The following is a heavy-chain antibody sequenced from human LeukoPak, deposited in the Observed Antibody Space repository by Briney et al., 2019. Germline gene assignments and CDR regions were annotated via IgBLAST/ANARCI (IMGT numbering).Heavy chain of an antibody. Sequence: ASVKVSCKASGYAFIQYGITWVRQAPGQGLEWVGWINTSNGNTNSAQNLQGRVTMTTDTSTRTAYIELRSLRSDDTAVYFCARDLTGSRSRGGSCYFMFGYWGQGTLVTVSS. J-gene: IGHJ4*02. CDR1: GYAFIQYG. V-gene: IGHV1-18*01. CDR3: ARDLTGSRSRGGSCYFMFGY. CDR2: INTSNGNT. D-gene: IGHD2-15*01.